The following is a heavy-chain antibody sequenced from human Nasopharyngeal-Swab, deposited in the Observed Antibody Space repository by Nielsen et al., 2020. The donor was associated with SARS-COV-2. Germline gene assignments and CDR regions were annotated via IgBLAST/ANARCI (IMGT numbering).Heavy chain of an antibody. D-gene: IGHD5-12*01. J-gene: IGHJ6*02. Sequence: QPPGKGLEWVSVIYSGGSTYYADSVKGRFTISRHNSKNTLYLQMNSLRAEDTAVYYCARELGRGYSGYDNYYGMDVWGQGTTVTVSS. CDR3: ARELGRGYSGYDNYYGMDV. V-gene: IGHV3-53*04. CDR2: IYSGGST.